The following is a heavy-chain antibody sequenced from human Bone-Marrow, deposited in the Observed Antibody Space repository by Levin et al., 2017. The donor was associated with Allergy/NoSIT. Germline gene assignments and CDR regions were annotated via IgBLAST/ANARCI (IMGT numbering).Heavy chain of an antibody. CDR1: GFNFGDYA. Sequence: GGSLRLSCAASGFNFGDYAMHWVRQAPGKGLEWVSGIIWNSESMGYADSVKGRFTMSRDNAENTLYLQMNSLRPDDTAVYYCAKDIYLGQWAAQYVMDVWGQGIAVTVSS. V-gene: IGHV3-9*01. CDR3: AKDIYLGQWAAQYVMDV. J-gene: IGHJ6*02. D-gene: IGHD6-19*01. CDR2: IIWNSESM.